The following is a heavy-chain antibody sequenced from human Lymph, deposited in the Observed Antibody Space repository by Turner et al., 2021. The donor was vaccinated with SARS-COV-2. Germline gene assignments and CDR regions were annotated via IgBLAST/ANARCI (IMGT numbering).Heavy chain of an antibody. CDR3: ARHGFSGWYGGGMDV. J-gene: IGHJ6*02. CDR2: IHYSGST. D-gene: IGHD6-19*01. CDR1: GGSISSYY. Sequence: QVQLQESGPGLVRPSETLSPTCTVSGGSISSYYWSWIRQPPGKGLEWIGYIHYSGSTNYNLSLKGRVTISVDTSKNQFSLKLSSVTAADTAVYYCARHGFSGWYGGGMDVWGQGTTVTVSS. V-gene: IGHV4-59*08.